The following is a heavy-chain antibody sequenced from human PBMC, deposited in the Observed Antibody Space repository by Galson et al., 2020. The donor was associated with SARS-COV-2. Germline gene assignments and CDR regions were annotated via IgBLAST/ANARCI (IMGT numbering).Heavy chain of an antibody. CDR2: ISSSSSYI. J-gene: IGHJ6*04. V-gene: IGHV3-21*01. CDR1: GFTFSSYS. Sequence: TGGSLRLSCAASGFTFSSYSMNWVRQAPGKGLEWVSSISSSSSYIYYADSVKGRFTISRDNAKNSLYLQMNSLRAEDTAVYYCARDPIVVVPAAILSYYYGMDDWGAGTTVTVSS. CDR3: ARDPIVVVPAAILSYYYGMDD. D-gene: IGHD2-2*01.